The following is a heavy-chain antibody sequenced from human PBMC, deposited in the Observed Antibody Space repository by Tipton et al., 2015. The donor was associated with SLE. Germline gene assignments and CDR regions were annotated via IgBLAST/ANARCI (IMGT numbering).Heavy chain of an antibody. Sequence: TLSLTCAVYGGSFSGYYWSWIRQPPGKGLEWIGEINHSGSTNYNPSLKSRVTISVDTSKDQFSLKLSSVTAADTAVYYCARGQYYYDSSGYSYYYYGMDVWGQGTTVTVSS. CDR3: ARGQYYYDSSGYSYYYYGMDV. CDR2: INHSGST. D-gene: IGHD3-22*01. J-gene: IGHJ6*02. V-gene: IGHV4-34*01. CDR1: GGSFSGYY.